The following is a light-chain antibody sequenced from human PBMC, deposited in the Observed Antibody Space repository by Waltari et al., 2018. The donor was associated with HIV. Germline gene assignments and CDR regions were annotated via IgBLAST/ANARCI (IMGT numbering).Light chain of an antibody. CDR1: ISNLGGNF. V-gene: IGLV1-47*01. Sequence: QSVVTQPPSASGTPGQNISISCSGDISNLGGNFVYWYQQRPGTAPRLLIYRNHQRPSGVPDRFSGSKSATSASLAISGLRSEDEADYHCPTWDNSLSHWVFGGGTKVTVL. J-gene: IGLJ3*02. CDR2: RNH. CDR3: PTWDNSLSHWV.